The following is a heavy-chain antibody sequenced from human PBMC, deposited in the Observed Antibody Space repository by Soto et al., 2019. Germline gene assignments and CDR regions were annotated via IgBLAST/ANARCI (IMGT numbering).Heavy chain of an antibody. CDR3: AKAEYSSYDQGIVDY. CDR1: GFTFDDYA. Sequence: PGGSLRLSCAASGFTFDDYAMHWVRQAPGKGLEWVSGISWNSGSIGYADSVKGRFTISRDNAKNSLYLQMNSLRAEDTALYYCAKAEYSSYDQGIVDYWGQGTLVTVSS. J-gene: IGHJ4*02. V-gene: IGHV3-9*01. D-gene: IGHD6-6*01. CDR2: ISWNSGSI.